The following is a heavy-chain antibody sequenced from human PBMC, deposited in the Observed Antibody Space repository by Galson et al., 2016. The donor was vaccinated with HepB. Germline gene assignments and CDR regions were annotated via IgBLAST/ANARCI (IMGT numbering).Heavy chain of an antibody. V-gene: IGHV3-21*01. CDR2: ISTSSSSI. D-gene: IGHD3-3*01. CDR1: GLIVSNDY. Sequence: SLRLSCAASGLIVSNDYMNWVRQAPGKGLEWVSYISTSSSSIYYADSLKGRFTISRDNAKNSVYLEMNSLRAEDTAVYYCARDTHYDFWSGARGDPRSYGMDVWGQGTTVTVSS. CDR3: ARDTHYDFWSGARGDPRSYGMDV. J-gene: IGHJ6*02.